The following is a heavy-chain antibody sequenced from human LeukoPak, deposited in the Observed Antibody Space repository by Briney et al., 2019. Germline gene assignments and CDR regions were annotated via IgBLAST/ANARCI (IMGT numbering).Heavy chain of an antibody. CDR3: ARSHSSDSSGWGY. CDR2: ISNSGITI. D-gene: IGHD3-22*01. Sequence: GGSLRLSCAASGFTFSDYYMSWIRQAPGKGLEWVSYISNSGITISYADSVKGRLTISRDNAKNSVYLQMSSLRAEDTAVYYCARSHSSDSSGWGYWGQGTLVTVSS. V-gene: IGHV3-11*01. J-gene: IGHJ4*02. CDR1: GFTFSDYY.